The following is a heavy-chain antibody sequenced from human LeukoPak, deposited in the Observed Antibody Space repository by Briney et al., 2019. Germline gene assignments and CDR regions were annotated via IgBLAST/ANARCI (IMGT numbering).Heavy chain of an antibody. Sequence: GGSLRLSCTGSRFTFSNYAMSWVRQAPGKGLEWLAYISTSSRTIYYADSVKGRFTISRDNAKNSLYLQMNTLRAEDTAVYYCARGLGFWGQGTLVTVSS. CDR3: ARGLGF. J-gene: IGHJ4*02. V-gene: IGHV3-48*01. D-gene: IGHD6-25*01. CDR2: ISTSSRTI. CDR1: RFTFSNYA.